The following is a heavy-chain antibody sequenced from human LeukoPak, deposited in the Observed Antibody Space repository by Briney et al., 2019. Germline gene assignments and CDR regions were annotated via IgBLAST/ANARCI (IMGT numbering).Heavy chain of an antibody. V-gene: IGHV5-51*01. Sequence: GESLKISCKGSGYRFTNYWIAWVRQMPGKGLEWMGIIYPGDSDTRYSPSFQGQVTISVDKSTSTAYLQWSSLKASDTAMYYCARHMEYISGYGAADYWGQGTLVTVSS. D-gene: IGHD5-18*01. CDR1: GYRFTNYW. J-gene: IGHJ4*02. CDR2: IYPGDSDT. CDR3: ARHMEYISGYGAADY.